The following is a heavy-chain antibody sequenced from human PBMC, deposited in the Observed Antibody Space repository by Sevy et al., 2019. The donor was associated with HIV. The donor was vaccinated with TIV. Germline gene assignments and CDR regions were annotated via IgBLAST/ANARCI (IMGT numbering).Heavy chain of an antibody. J-gene: IGHJ6*02. D-gene: IGHD6-13*01. CDR2: ISSSSSTI. V-gene: IGHV3-48*01. Sequence: GGSLRLSCAASGFTFSSYSMNWVRQAPGKGLEWVSYISSSSSTIYYADSVKGRFTISRDNAKNSLYLQMNSLRAEDTAVYYCARKTRIAAAPISGYYGIDVWGQGTTVTVSS. CDR3: ARKTRIAAAPISGYYGIDV. CDR1: GFTFSSYS.